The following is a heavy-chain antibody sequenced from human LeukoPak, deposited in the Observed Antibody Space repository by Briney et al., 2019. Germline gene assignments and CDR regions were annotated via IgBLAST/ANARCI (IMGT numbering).Heavy chain of an antibody. Sequence: PGGSLRLSCAASGFTFSSYGMHWVRQAPGKGLEWVAFIRYDGNNRYYADSVKGRFTISRDNSKNTLYLQMNSLRAEDTAVYYCARGWLVGHYFDILTGYSPYYFDYWGQGTLVTVSS. CDR3: ARGWLVGHYFDILTGYSPYYFDY. J-gene: IGHJ4*02. D-gene: IGHD3-9*01. CDR2: IRYDGNNR. CDR1: GFTFSSYG. V-gene: IGHV3-30*02.